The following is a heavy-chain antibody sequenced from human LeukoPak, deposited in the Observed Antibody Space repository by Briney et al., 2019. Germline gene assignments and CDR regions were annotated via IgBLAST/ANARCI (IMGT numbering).Heavy chain of an antibody. V-gene: IGHV4-59*01. D-gene: IGHD3-10*01. CDR1: GGSISSYY. CDR2: IYYSGST. Sequence: SETLSLTCTVSGGSISSYYWSWIRQPPGKGLEWIGYIYYSGSTNYNPSLKSRVTISVDTSKNQFSLKLSSVTAADTAVYYCARGLYYGSGSYYTPPMGYWGQGTLVTVSS. CDR3: ARGLYYGSGSYYTPPMGY. J-gene: IGHJ4*02.